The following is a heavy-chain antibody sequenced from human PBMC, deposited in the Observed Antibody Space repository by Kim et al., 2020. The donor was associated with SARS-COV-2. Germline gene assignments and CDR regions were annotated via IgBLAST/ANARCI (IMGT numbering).Heavy chain of an antibody. Sequence: VSVKGRFTISRDNAKNSLYLQMNSLRAEDTAVYYCARQRGGSHRGGYFDYWGQGTLVTVSS. D-gene: IGHD1-26*01. CDR3: ARQRGGSHRGGYFDY. J-gene: IGHJ4*02. V-gene: IGHV3-48*03.